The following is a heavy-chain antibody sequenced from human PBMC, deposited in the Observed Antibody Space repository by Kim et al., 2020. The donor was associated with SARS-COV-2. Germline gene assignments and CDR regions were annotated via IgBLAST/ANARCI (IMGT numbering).Heavy chain of an antibody. J-gene: IGHJ4*02. CDR1: GFTFSSYA. CDR2: ISYDGSNK. V-gene: IGHV3-30*04. CDR3: ARDRSSSWYEGWNYFDY. Sequence: EGSLRLSCAASGFTFSSYAMHWVRQAPGKGLEWVAVISYDGSNKYYADSVKGRFTISRDNSKNTLYLQMNSLRAEDTAVYYCARDRSSSWYEGWNYFDYWGQGTLVTVSS. D-gene: IGHD6-13*01.